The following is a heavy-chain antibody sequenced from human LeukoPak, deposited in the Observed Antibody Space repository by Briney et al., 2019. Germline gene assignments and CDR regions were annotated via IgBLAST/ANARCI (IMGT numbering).Heavy chain of an antibody. CDR3: ARDMARYMDV. J-gene: IGHJ6*03. Sequence: ASVKVSCKASGYTFTSYAMNWVRQAPGQGLEWMGWINTYTGNPTYAQGFTGRFVFPLDTSVSTAYLQISSLKTEDTAVYYCARDMARYMDVWGKGTTVTVSS. D-gene: IGHD3-10*01. CDR2: INTYTGNP. CDR1: GYTFTSYA. V-gene: IGHV7-4-1*02.